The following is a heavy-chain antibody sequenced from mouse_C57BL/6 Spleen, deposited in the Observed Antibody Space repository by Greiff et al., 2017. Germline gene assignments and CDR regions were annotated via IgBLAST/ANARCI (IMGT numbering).Heavy chain of an antibody. CDR3: ASLYFDV. CDR1: GFTFSSYT. Sequence: EVQLVASGGGLVKPGGSLKLSCAASGFTFSSYTMSWVRQTPEKRLEWVATISGGGGNTYYPDSVKGRFTISRDNAKNTLYLQMSSLRSEDTALYYCASLYFDVWGTGTTVTVSS. J-gene: IGHJ1*03. CDR2: ISGGGGNT. V-gene: IGHV5-9*01.